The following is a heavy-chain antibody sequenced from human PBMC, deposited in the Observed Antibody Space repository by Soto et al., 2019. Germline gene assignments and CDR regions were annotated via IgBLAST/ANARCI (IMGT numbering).Heavy chain of an antibody. V-gene: IGHV1-3*01. CDR3: AKKDYYAEGVYHFDH. Sequence: QVQLVQSGAEVKKPGASVKVSCRASGYTFTAYPLHWVRQAPGQRLEWMGWINAANGDIGYSREFQGRVTITRDTSASTVYMEVSSLTSEDTAVYYCAKKDYYAEGVYHFDHWGQGTLVTVSS. D-gene: IGHD3-10*01. CDR2: INAANGDI. CDR1: GYTFTAYP. J-gene: IGHJ4*02.